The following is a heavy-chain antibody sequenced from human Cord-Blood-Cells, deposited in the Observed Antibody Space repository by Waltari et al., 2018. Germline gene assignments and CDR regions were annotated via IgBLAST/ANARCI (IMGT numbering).Heavy chain of an antibody. J-gene: IGHJ2*01. CDR1: GWSFIGYY. Sequence: QVQLQQWGAGLLKPSETLSLTCAVYGWSFIGYYWSWIRQPPGKGLEWIGEINHSGSTNYNPSLKSRVTISVDTSKNQFSLKLSSVTAADTAVYYCARGPPGYDSSGAWYFDLWGRGTLVTVSS. CDR3: ARGPPGYDSSGAWYFDL. D-gene: IGHD3-22*01. V-gene: IGHV4-34*01. CDR2: INHSGST.